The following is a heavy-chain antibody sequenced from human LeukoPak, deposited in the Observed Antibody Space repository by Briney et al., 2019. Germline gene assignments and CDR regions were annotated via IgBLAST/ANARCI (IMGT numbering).Heavy chain of an antibody. CDR2: IIPIIGIA. D-gene: IGHD2-2*01. V-gene: IGHV1-69*02. J-gene: IGHJ6*02. CDR3: ARDGVVRPPDCTSTSCPYNYYYYGMDV. Sequence: SVKVSCKASGGAFSSYTISWVRQAPGQGLEWMGRIIPIIGIANYAQKFQGRVTITAHKSTSTAYMELSSLRSEDTAVYYCARDGVVRPPDCTSTSCPYNYYYYGMDVWGQGTTVTVSS. CDR1: GGAFSSYT.